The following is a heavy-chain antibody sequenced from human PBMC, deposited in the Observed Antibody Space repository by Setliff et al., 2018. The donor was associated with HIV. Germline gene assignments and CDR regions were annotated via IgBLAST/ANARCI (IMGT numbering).Heavy chain of an antibody. D-gene: IGHD2-15*01. CDR1: GVSMTNNY. Sequence: SETLSLTCSVSGVSMTNNYWTWIRQSPGKGLEWIGYVHYSGNTRYNPSLKSRVTTSVDTSKNKFSLKLSSVTAADTAVYYCASEKVAWTVSDSFFEFWGQGVPVTVSS. V-gene: IGHV4-59*01. CDR2: VHYSGNT. CDR3: ASEKVAWTVSDSFFEF. J-gene: IGHJ4*02.